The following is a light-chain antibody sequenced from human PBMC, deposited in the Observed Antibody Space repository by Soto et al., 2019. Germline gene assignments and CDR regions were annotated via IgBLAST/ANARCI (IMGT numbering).Light chain of an antibody. Sequence: QSVLTQPPSVSGAPGQRVTISCTGSSSNIGAGYDVHWYQQLPGTAPKLLIYGNSNRPSGVPDRFSGSKSGTSASLAITGFQAEDAADYYCQSYDSSLSPVVFGGGTKLTVL. CDR1: SSNIGAGYD. V-gene: IGLV1-40*01. J-gene: IGLJ2*01. CDR2: GNS. CDR3: QSYDSSLSPVV.